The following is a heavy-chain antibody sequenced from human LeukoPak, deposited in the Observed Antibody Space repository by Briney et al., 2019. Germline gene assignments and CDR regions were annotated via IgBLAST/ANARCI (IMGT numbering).Heavy chain of an antibody. V-gene: IGHV4-4*02. CDR3: ARTPGGGSYYDY. Sequence: SETLSLTCAVSGGSISSSNWWSWVRPPPGKGLEWIGEIYHSGSTNYNPSLEGRVTISVDKSKNQFSLKLSSVTAADTAVYYCARTPGGGSYYDYWGQGTLVTVSS. J-gene: IGHJ4*02. CDR1: GGSISSSNW. CDR2: IYHSGST. D-gene: IGHD1-26*01.